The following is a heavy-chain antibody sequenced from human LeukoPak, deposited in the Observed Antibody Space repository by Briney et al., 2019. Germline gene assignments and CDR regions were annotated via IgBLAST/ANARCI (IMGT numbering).Heavy chain of an antibody. Sequence: GGSLRLSCAASGFTFDNYRMSWVRQAPGKGLEWVSTVNADGGNTYYADSVKGRFTISRGNSKSTLILQMNSLRVEDTALYYCTKRVKYGGTWDHFADWGQGTLVTVSS. CDR2: VNADGGNT. CDR3: TKRVKYGGTWDHFAD. J-gene: IGHJ4*02. CDR1: GFTFDNYR. V-gene: IGHV3-23*01. D-gene: IGHD1-26*01.